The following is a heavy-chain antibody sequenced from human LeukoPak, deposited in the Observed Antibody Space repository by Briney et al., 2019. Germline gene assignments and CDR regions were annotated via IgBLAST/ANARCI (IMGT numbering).Heavy chain of an antibody. CDR1: GFTFSSYA. V-gene: IGHV3-23*01. CDR2: ISGSGGST. D-gene: IGHD4-11*01. J-gene: IGHJ4*02. Sequence: GGSLRLSCAASGFTFSSYAMSWVRQAPGKGLEWVSAISGSGGSTYYADSVKGRFTISRENAKNSLYLQMNSLRAGDTAVYYCARVRYYSNYFYFDYWGQGTLVTVSS. CDR3: ARVRYYSNYFYFDY.